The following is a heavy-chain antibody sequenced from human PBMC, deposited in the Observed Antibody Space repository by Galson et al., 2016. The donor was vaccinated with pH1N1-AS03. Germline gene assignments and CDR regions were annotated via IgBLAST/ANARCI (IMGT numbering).Heavy chain of an antibody. CDR3: AKDVRRAAVAGSGALDM. V-gene: IGHV3-23*01. Sequence: SLRLSCAVSEFSLSTYGMYWVRQAPGKGLEWVSSINFSGGSTYYADSAKGRFTISRDNSKKTVYLQMRSLRGDDTAIYYCAKDVRRAAVAGSGALDMWGQGTMVTVAS. CDR1: EFSLSTYG. CDR2: INFSGGST. J-gene: IGHJ3*02. D-gene: IGHD6-19*01.